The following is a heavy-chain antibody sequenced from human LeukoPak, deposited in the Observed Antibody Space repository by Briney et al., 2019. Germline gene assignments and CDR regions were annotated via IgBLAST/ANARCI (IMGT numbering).Heavy chain of an antibody. V-gene: IGHV3-74*01. D-gene: IGHD3-10*01. Sequence: PGGSLRLSCAASGFTFSNYWMHWVRQAPAKGLVWVSRIKGDGGSPTYADSVKGRITSSRENAKHTLYLQMNSLRAEDTAVYYCARKPDYYGADYWGQGTLVTVSS. CDR3: ARKPDYYGADY. CDR2: IKGDGGSP. J-gene: IGHJ4*02. CDR1: GFTFSNYW.